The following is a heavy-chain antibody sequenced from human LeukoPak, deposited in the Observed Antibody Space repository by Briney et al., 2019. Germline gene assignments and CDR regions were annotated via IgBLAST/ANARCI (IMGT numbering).Heavy chain of an antibody. CDR2: ISAYNGNT. D-gene: IGHD2-21*01. Sequence: GASVKVSCKASGYTFTSYGISWVRQAPGQGLEWMGWISAYNGNTNYAQKLQGRVTMTTDTSTSTAYMELRSLRPDDTAVYYCATDFCIKPETTNDCYLDYWGQGTLVTVSS. J-gene: IGHJ4*02. V-gene: IGHV1-18*01. CDR1: GYTFTSYG. CDR3: ATDFCIKPETTNDCYLDY.